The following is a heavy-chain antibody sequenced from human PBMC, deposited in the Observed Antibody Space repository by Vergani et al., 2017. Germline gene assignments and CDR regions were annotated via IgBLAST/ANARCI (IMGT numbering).Heavy chain of an antibody. D-gene: IGHD3-3*01. J-gene: IGHJ4*02. CDR1: GFTFSSYG. CDR3: ARDWSGSGFGNC. V-gene: IGHV3-33*01. Sequence: QVQLVESGGGVVQPGRSLRLSCVASGFTFSSYGMHWVRQAPGKGLEWVAVIWYDGSHKYYADSVKGRFTISRDNSKTTLYLQMNSLRAEDTAVYYCARDWSGSGFGNCWSQGTLVTASS. CDR2: IWYDGSHK.